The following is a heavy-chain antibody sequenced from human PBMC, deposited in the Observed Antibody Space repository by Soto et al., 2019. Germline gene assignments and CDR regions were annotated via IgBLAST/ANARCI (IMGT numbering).Heavy chain of an antibody. V-gene: IGHV1-69*02. Sequence: ASVKVSCKASGGTFSSYTISWVRQAPGQGLEWMGRIIPILGIANYAQKFQGRVTITADNSTSTAYMELSSLRSEDTAVYYCAFTHHRLGMWWFDPWGQGTLVTVSS. CDR1: GGTFSSYT. CDR2: IIPILGIA. D-gene: IGHD7-27*01. CDR3: AFTHHRLGMWWFDP. J-gene: IGHJ5*02.